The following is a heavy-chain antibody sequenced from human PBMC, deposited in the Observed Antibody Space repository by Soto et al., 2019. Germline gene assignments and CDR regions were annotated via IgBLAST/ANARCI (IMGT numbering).Heavy chain of an antibody. CDR1: GGSISSYY. Sequence: TSETLSLTCTVSGGSISSYYWSWIRQPPGKGLEWIGYIYYNGNTYYNPSLQSRLTISRDTPKNQFSLKLNSVTAADTAVYYCARRIPTAGLFDYWGHGTLVTVSS. CDR3: ARRIPTAGLFDY. V-gene: IGHV4-59*06. CDR2: IYYNGNT. J-gene: IGHJ4*01. D-gene: IGHD6-13*01.